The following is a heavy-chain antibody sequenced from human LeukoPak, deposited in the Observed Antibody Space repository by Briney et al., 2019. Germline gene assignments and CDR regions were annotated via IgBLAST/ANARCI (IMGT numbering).Heavy chain of an antibody. Sequence: GGSLRLSCAASGFTFSSYAMHWVRQAPGKGLEWVAVISYDGSNKYYADSVKGRFTISRDNSKNTLYLQMNSLRAEDTAVYHCARDTSIAARPDAFDIWGQGTMVTVSS. CDR1: GFTFSSYA. J-gene: IGHJ3*02. V-gene: IGHV3-30-3*01. CDR2: ISYDGSNK. D-gene: IGHD6-6*01. CDR3: ARDTSIAARPDAFDI.